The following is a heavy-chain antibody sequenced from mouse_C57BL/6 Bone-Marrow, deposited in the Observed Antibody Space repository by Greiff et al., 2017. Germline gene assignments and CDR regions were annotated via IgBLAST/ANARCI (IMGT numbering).Heavy chain of an antibody. CDR3: ARSSPHYDGYPHYFDY. CDR1: GYSITSDY. V-gene: IGHV3-8*01. D-gene: IGHD2-3*01. CDR2: ISYSGST. Sequence: EVHLVESGPGLAKPSQTLSLTCSVTGYSITSDYWNWIRKFPGNKLEYMGYISYSGSTYYNPSLKSRISITRDTSKNQYYLQLNSVTTEDTATYYCARSSPHYDGYPHYFDYWGQGTTLTVSS. J-gene: IGHJ2*01.